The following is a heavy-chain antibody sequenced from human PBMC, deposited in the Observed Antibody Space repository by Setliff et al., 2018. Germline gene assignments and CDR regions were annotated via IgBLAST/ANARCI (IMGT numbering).Heavy chain of an antibody. D-gene: IGHD5-18*01. CDR2: IYHSGTT. CDR3: ARHYPNGGYSYGGDWFDP. CDR1: GGSISSPNW. J-gene: IGHJ5*02. Sequence: SSETLSLTCAVSGGSISSPNWWNWVRQPPGKGLEWIGEIYHSGTTNYNPSLKSRVTMSVDTSMNQFSLKLSSVTAADTAVYYCARHYPNGGYSYGGDWFDPWGQGTRVTVSS. V-gene: IGHV4-4*02.